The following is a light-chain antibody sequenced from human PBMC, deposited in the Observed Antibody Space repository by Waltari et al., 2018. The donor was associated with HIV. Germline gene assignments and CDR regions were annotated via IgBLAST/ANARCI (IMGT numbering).Light chain of an antibody. CDR2: AAS. CDR3: QQRSNWPIT. CDR1: QSVSSY. V-gene: IGKV3-11*01. Sequence: EIVLTQSPATLSLSPGERDTLSCRASQSVSSYLAWYQQKPGQAPRLLIYAASSRATGIPARFSGSGSGTDFTLTISSLEPGDFAVYYCQQRSNWPITFGQGTLLEIK. J-gene: IGKJ5*01.